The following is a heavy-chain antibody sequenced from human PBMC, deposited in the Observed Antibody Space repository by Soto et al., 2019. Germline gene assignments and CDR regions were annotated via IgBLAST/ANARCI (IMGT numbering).Heavy chain of an antibody. V-gene: IGHV5-10-1*01. CDR2: IDPSDSYT. CDR3: ARHCSSTSCYTYYYGMDV. J-gene: IGHJ6*02. Sequence: GESLKISCKGSGYSFTSYWISWVRQMPGKGLEWMGRIDPSDSYTNYSPSFQGHVTISADKSIGTAYLQRSSLKASDTAMYYCARHCSSTSCYTYYYGMDVWGQGTTVTVSS. CDR1: GYSFTSYW. D-gene: IGHD2-2*02.